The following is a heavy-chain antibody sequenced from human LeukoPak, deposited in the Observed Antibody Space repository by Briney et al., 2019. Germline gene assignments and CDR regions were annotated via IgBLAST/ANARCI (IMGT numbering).Heavy chain of an antibody. CDR3: ARAEGYCSGGSCYFYDY. V-gene: IGHV4-34*01. J-gene: IGHJ4*02. CDR1: GGSFSGYY. Sequence: SETLSLTCAVYGGSFSGYYWSWIRQPPGKGLEWVGEINHSGSTNYNPSLKSRVTISVDTSKNQFSLKLSSVTAADTAVYYCARAEGYCSGGSCYFYDYWGQGTLVTVSS. CDR2: INHSGST. D-gene: IGHD2-15*01.